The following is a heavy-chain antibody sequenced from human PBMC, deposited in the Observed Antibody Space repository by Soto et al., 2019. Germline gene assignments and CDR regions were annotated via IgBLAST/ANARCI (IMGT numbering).Heavy chain of an antibody. D-gene: IGHD5-12*01. Sequence: PGGSLRLSCAASGFTFSSYSMNWVRQAPGKGLEWVSSISSSSSYIYYADSVKGRFTISRDNAKNTLYLQMNSLRAEDTAVYYCARGEMATIGAFDIWGQGTMVTVSS. V-gene: IGHV3-21*04. J-gene: IGHJ3*02. CDR3: ARGEMATIGAFDI. CDR1: GFTFSSYS. CDR2: ISSSSSYI.